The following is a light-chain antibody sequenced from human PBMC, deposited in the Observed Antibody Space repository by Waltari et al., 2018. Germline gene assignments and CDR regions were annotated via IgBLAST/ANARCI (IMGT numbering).Light chain of an antibody. CDR2: QDS. CDR1: KLGDKY. V-gene: IGLV3-1*01. J-gene: IGLJ2*01. CDR3: QAWDSSTAV. Sequence: SYELTQPPSVSVSPGQTASITCYGDKLGDKYACWYQQKPGQSPVLVIYQDSKWPSGIPERFSGSNSGNTATLTISGTQAMDEADYYCQAWDSSTAVFGGGTKLTVL.